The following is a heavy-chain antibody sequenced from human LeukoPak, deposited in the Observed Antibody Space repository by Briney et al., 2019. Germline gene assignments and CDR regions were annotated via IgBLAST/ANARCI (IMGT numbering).Heavy chain of an antibody. V-gene: IGHV5-51*01. J-gene: IGHJ5*02. CDR1: GYSFTSDW. CDR3: ARRAIAARLFGRNWFDP. Sequence: GESLKISCKGSGYSFTSDWIGWVRQMPGKGLEWMGIIYPGDSDTRYSPSFQGQVTISADKSISTAYLQWSSLKASDTAMYYCARRAIAARLFGRNWFDPWGQGTLVTVSS. CDR2: IYPGDSDT. D-gene: IGHD6-6*01.